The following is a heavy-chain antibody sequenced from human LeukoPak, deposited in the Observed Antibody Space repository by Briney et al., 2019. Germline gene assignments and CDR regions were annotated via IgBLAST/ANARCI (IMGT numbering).Heavy chain of an antibody. D-gene: IGHD6-13*01. CDR3: ASSRWYFFDY. CDR2: IYYSGTT. J-gene: IGHJ4*02. V-gene: IGHV4-39*01. CDR1: GGSISPSSYY. Sequence: SETLSLTCTVSGGSISPSSYYWVGIRQPPGKGLEWIGSIYYSGTTYYNPSLKSRVTISVDTSKNQFSLRLTSVTAADTAVYYCASSRWYFFDYWGQGALVTVSS.